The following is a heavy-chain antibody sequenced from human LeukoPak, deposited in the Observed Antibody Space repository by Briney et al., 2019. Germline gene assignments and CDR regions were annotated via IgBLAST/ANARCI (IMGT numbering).Heavy chain of an antibody. V-gene: IGHV4-59*01. J-gene: IGHJ4*02. D-gene: IGHD3-16*02. Sequence: PSETLSLTCTVSGGSISSYYWSWIRQPPGKGLEWIGYIYYSGSTNYNPSLKSRVTISVDTSKNQFSLKLSSVTAADTAVYYCARGGAYYDCVWGSYRYTGYFDYWGQGTLVTVSS. CDR3: ARGGAYYDCVWGSYRYTGYFDY. CDR1: GGSISSYY. CDR2: IYYSGST.